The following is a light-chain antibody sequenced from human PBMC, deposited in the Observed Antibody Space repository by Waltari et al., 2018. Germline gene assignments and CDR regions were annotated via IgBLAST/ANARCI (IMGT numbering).Light chain of an antibody. CDR2: AAS. CDR3: QQSYSTLTWT. J-gene: IGKJ1*01. Sequence: DLQMTQSPSSLSAPVGDRVTITCRASQGISSYLNWYQQKPGKAPKLLIYAASSLQSGVPSRFSGSGSGTDFTLTISSLQPEDFATYYCQQSYSTLTWTFGQGTKVEIK. CDR1: QGISSY. V-gene: IGKV1-39*01.